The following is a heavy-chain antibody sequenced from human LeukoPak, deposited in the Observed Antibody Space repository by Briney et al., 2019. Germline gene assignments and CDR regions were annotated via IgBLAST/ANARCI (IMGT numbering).Heavy chain of an antibody. V-gene: IGHV5-51*01. CDR1: GSSFTSYW. CDR3: ARLPLSIAARALLDY. J-gene: IGHJ4*02. D-gene: IGHD6-6*01. Sequence: GESLKISCKGSGSSFTSYWIGWVRQLPGKGLEWMGIIYPGDSDTRYSPSFQGQVTISADKSISTAYLQWSSLKASDTAMYYCARLPLSIAARALLDYWGQGTLVTVSS. CDR2: IYPGDSDT.